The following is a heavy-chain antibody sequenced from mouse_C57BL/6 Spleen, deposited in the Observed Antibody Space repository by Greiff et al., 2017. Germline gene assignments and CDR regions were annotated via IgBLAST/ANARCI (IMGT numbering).Heavy chain of an antibody. Sequence: VQLQQPGAELVKPGASVKLSCKASGYTFTSYWMHWVKQRPGRGLEWIGRIAPNSGGTKYNEKVKSKDTLTVDKPSSTAYMQLSSLTSEDAAVYYCAREAGLDYWGQGTTLTVSS. CDR1: GYTFTSYW. J-gene: IGHJ2*01. D-gene: IGHD3-2*02. CDR2: IAPNSGGT. CDR3: AREAGLDY. V-gene: IGHV1-72*01.